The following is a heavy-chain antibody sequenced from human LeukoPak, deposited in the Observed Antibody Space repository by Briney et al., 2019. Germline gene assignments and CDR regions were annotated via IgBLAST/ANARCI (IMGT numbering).Heavy chain of an antibody. CDR3: ARSGIKMVRGVIIKSPYHMDV. J-gene: IGHJ6*03. V-gene: IGHV3-30*02. CDR1: GFTFSSYG. D-gene: IGHD3-10*01. Sequence: HPGGSLRLSCAASGFTFSSYGMHWVRQAPGKGLEWVAFIRYDGSNKYYADSVKGRFTISRDNSKNTLYLQMNSLRAEDTAVYYCARSGIKMVRGVIIKSPYHMDVWGKGTTVTVSS. CDR2: IRYDGSNK.